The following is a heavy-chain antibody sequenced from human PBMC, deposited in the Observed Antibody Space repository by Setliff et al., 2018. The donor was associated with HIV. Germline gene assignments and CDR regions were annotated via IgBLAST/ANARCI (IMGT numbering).Heavy chain of an antibody. J-gene: IGHJ1*01. D-gene: IGHD6-13*01. CDR2: INPSGGST. CDR3: VTDPGYSSTWYSESFQH. V-gene: IGHV1-46*01. Sequence: GASVKVSCKASGYTFTSYYMHWVRQAPGQGLEWMGIINPSGGSTNYAQKFQGRVTMTRDTSTSTVYMELSSLRSDDTAMYYCVTDPGYSSTWYSESFQHWGQGTVVTVSS. CDR1: GYTFTSYY.